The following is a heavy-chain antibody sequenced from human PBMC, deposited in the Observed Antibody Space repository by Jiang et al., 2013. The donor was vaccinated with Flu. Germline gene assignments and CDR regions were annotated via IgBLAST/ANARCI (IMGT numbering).Heavy chain of an antibody. V-gene: IGHV3-23*01. Sequence: QLLESGGGLVQPGGSLRLSCAASGFTFSNYDMSWVRQAPGKGLEWVSGISGSGGKTYYAGSVKGRFTISRDNAKNSLFLQMNSLRAEDTAVYYCARTARNPEYWGQGTLVTVSS. D-gene: IGHD2-21*02. CDR3: ARTARNPEY. CDR1: GFTFSNYD. CDR2: ISGSGGKT. J-gene: IGHJ4*02.